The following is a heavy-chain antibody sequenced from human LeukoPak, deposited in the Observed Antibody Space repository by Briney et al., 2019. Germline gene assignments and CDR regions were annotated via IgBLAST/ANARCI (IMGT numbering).Heavy chain of an antibody. CDR3: ARVSWFPGTSYYYMDV. CDR2: IQYSGST. Sequence: SETLSLTCTVSGGSISSYCWSWIRQPPGKGLEWIGYIQYSGSTNYNPSLKSRVTISVDTSKNQFSLKLSSVTAADTAVYYCARVSWFPGTSYYYMDVWGKGTPVTVSS. V-gene: IGHV4-59*01. D-gene: IGHD1-1*01. J-gene: IGHJ6*03. CDR1: GGSISSYC.